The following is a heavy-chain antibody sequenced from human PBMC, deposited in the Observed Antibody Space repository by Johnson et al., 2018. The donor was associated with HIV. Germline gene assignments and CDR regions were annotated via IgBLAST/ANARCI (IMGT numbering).Heavy chain of an antibody. CDR1: GFTFIDYG. D-gene: IGHD3-16*01. CDR3: ARRGRRADDAFDI. V-gene: IGHV3-30*02. CDR2: IPYNGRNT. Sequence: VQLVESGGGVVQPGGSLTLSCAATGFTFIDYGMHWVRQAPGKGLDWLTFIPYNGRNTFYADSVKGRFNISRDNSKNTLYLQMNSLRAEDTAVYYCARRGRRADDAFDIWGQGTMVTVSS. J-gene: IGHJ3*02.